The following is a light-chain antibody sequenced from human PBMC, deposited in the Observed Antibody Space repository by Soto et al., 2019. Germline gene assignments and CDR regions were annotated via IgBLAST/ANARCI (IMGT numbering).Light chain of an antibody. Sequence: QSALTQPASVSGSPGQSITISCTGSSSDVGVYDYVSWYQQHPGKAPKLMIYAVSHRPSGISNRFSASKSGNTASLTISGLQPEDEADYYCTSYSSGSTYLLFGGGTKVTVL. CDR2: AVS. V-gene: IGLV2-14*01. CDR3: TSYSSGSTYLL. J-gene: IGLJ2*01. CDR1: SSDVGVYDY.